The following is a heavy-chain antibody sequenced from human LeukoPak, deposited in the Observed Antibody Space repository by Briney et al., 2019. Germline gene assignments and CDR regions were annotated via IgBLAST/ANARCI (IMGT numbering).Heavy chain of an antibody. J-gene: IGHJ4*02. V-gene: IGHV3-48*04. CDR2: ISSSSSTI. D-gene: IGHD4-17*01. Sequence: PGGSLRLSCAASGFTFSSYSMNWVRQAPGKGLEWVSYISSSSSTIYYADSVKGRFTISRDNAKNSLYLQMSSLRAEDTAVYYCARGRYGLDYWGQGTLVTVSS. CDR1: GFTFSSYS. CDR3: ARGRYGLDY.